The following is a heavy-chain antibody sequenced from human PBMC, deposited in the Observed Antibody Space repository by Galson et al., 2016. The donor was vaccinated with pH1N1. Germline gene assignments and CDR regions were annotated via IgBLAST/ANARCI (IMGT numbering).Heavy chain of an antibody. V-gene: IGHV3-23*01. D-gene: IGHD3-9*01. CDR2: ISGGGGTT. J-gene: IGHJ5*02. CDR1: GFTFSSYA. CDR3: AKDRGQYFDWFVCDWFDP. Sequence: SLRLSCAASGFTFSSYAMNWVRQAPGKGLEWVSYISGGGGTTYYADSVKGRFTISRDNSKNMLYLQMNSLRAEDTAVYYCAKDRGQYFDWFVCDWFDPWGRGTLVTVSS.